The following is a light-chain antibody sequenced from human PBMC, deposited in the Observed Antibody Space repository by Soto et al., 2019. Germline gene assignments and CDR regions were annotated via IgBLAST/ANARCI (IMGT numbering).Light chain of an antibody. V-gene: IGLV2-14*01. Sequence: QSVLTQPASVSRSPGQSITISCAGTSSDVGRYTYVSWYQQHPGKAPKLIIYDVYNRPSGVSTRFSGSKSGNTASLTISGLQAEDEADYYCTSYTSPSTPYVFGGGTKVTVL. CDR3: TSYTSPSTPYV. J-gene: IGLJ1*01. CDR2: DVY. CDR1: SSDVGRYTY.